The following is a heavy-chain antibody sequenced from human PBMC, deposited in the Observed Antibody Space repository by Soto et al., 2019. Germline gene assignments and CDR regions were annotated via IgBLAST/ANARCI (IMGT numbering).Heavy chain of an antibody. V-gene: IGHV3-30-3*01. CDR2: ILSDGSAK. Sequence: PGGSLRLSCGVSGFTLSRYTMHWVRQAPGKGLEWVALILSDGSAKYYADSVKGRFTISGGDSLYLEMTSLRGEDTAVYYCARRGYCSGGSCLDGMDVWGHGTTVTVSS. D-gene: IGHD2-15*01. CDR3: ARRGYCSGGSCLDGMDV. J-gene: IGHJ6*02. CDR1: GFTLSRYT.